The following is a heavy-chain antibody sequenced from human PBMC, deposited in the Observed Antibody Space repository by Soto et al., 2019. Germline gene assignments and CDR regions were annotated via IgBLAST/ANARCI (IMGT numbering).Heavy chain of an antibody. CDR2: ISSSSSYI. CDR3: ARGITCSGGSCYVDY. D-gene: IGHD2-15*01. J-gene: IGHJ4*02. V-gene: IGHV3-21*01. CDR1: GFTFSSYS. Sequence: GGSLRLSFAASGFTFSSYSMNWVRQAPGKGLEWVSSISSSSSYIYYADSVKGRFTISRDNAKNSLYLQMNSLRAEDTAVYYCARGITCSGGSCYVDYWGQGTLVTVSS.